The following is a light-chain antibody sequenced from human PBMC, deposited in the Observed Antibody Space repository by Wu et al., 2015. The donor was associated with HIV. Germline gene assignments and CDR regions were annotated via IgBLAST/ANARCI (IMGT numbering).Light chain of an antibody. CDR3: HQYGTSVLT. J-gene: IGKJ4*01. CDR1: QSISNNY. CDR2: AAS. Sequence: EVVLTRSPGTLSLSRGQRVTLSCRASQSISNNYLAWYQQKSGQAPRLVIYAASTRATGIPGRFIGSGSGTDFTLTISKLEPEDFAVYYCHQYGTSVLTFGGGTKVE. V-gene: IGKV3-20*01.